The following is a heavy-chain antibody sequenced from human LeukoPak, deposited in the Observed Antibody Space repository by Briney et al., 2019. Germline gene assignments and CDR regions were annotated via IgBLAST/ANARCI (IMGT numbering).Heavy chain of an antibody. D-gene: IGHD5-18*01. CDR1: GGSFSGYY. CDR2: INHSGST. Sequence: SETLSLTCAVYGGSFSGYYWSWIRQPPGKGLEWIGEINHSGSTNYNPSLKSRVTISVDTSKNQFSLKLSSVTAADTAVYYCARGPFDTAMVTGGSGPFAYWGQGTLVTVSS. CDR3: ARGPFDTAMVTGGSGPFAY. J-gene: IGHJ4*02. V-gene: IGHV4-34*01.